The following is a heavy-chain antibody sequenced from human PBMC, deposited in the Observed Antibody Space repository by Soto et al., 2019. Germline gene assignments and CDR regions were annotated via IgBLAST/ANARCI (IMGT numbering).Heavy chain of an antibody. CDR2: IYYSGSI. Sequence: ASETLSLTCSVSGGSISSSSYYWGWIRQPPGKGLEWIGSIYYSGSIYYNPSLKSRVTISVDTSKNQFSLKLSSVTAAETAVYYCARQSSGWYNWFDPWGQGTLVT. V-gene: IGHV4-39*01. CDR1: GGSISSSSYY. J-gene: IGHJ5*02. D-gene: IGHD6-19*01. CDR3: ARQSSGWYNWFDP.